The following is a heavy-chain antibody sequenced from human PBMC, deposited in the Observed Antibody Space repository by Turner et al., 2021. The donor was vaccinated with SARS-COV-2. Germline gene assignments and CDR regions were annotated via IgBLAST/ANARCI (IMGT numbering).Heavy chain of an antibody. CDR1: GFTFSNYW. CDR2: INSVGSST. J-gene: IGHJ6*02. CDR3: ASGGSWIYVMDV. Sequence: EVQLVESGGGLVQPGGSLRLSCAASGFTFSNYWMHWVRQAPGKGLVWVSRINSVGSSTRYADSVKGRFTISRDNAKNTLYLQMNSLRAEDTAVYYCASGGSWIYVMDVWGQGTTVTVSS. D-gene: IGHD2-15*01. V-gene: IGHV3-74*01.